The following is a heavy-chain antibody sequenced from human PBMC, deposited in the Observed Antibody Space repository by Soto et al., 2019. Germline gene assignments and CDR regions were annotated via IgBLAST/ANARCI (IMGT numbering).Heavy chain of an antibody. CDR3: AGDVTVNYYDSTYYYYARHV. CDR1: GGTFTNHA. D-gene: IGHD3-22*01. J-gene: IGHJ6*02. Sequence: QVQLVQSGAEVKMPGSSVQVSCKASGGTFTNHAISWVRQAPVQGLEWMGVIIPFFKATNYAQKFQGRGTITADDSLGTAYIARYSLTSGDTALYYCAGDVTVNYYDSTYYYYARHVWGQGTTVTVSS. CDR2: IIPFFKAT. V-gene: IGHV1-69*01.